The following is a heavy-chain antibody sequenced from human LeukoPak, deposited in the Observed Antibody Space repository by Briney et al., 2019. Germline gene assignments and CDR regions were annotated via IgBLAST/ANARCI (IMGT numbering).Heavy chain of an antibody. J-gene: IGHJ4*02. D-gene: IGHD6-13*01. CDR3: KSLDKAAASDY. V-gene: IGHV3-73*01. CDR1: GFTFSGSA. CDR2: IRSKTNSYTT. Sequence: GGSLRLSCAASGFTFSGSAVHWVRQASGKGLEWVGRIRSKTNSYTTAYAASVKGRFTVSRDDSKNTAYLQMNSLKTEDTAVYYCKSLDKAAASDYWGQGTLVTVSS.